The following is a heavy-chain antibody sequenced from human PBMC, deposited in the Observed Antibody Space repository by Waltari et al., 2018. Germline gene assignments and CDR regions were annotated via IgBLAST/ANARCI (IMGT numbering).Heavy chain of an antibody. CDR3: AREEQQWLVNAFDI. J-gene: IGHJ3*02. CDR1: GYTFTGYY. V-gene: IGHV1-2*06. Sequence: QVQLVQSGAEVKKPGASVKVYCKASGYTFTGYYMHWVRPAPGQGLEWMRRINPNSGGTNYAQKFQGRVTMTRDTSISTAYMELSRLRSDDTAVYYCAREEQQWLVNAFDIWGQGTMVTVSS. CDR2: INPNSGGT. D-gene: IGHD6-19*01.